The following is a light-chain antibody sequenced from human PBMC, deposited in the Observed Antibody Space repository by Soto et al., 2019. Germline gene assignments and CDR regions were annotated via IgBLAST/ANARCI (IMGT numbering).Light chain of an antibody. Sequence: QSALTQPPSASGSPGQSVTISCTGTSSDVGGYDYVSWYQQHPGKAPKLMIYEVTIRPSGVSNRFSGSKSGSTASLTVSGLQAEDEADYHCCSFAGGTTFWLFGGGTKLTVL. CDR3: CSFAGGTTFWL. V-gene: IGLV2-8*01. J-gene: IGLJ3*02. CDR1: SSDVGGYDY. CDR2: EVT.